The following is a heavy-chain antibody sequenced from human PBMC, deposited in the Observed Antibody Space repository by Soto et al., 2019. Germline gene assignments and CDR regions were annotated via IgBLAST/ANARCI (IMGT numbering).Heavy chain of an antibody. Sequence: QVQLQESGPGLVKPSQTLSLTCTVSGGSISSGGYYWSWIRQHPGKGLELIGYIFYSGTTYYNPALKSIVTKSVETTKNQFSLKLSSVTAADTAVYYCARSVDPWGQGTLVTVSS. V-gene: IGHV4-31*01. J-gene: IGHJ5*02. CDR2: IFYSGTT. CDR1: GGSISSGGYY. CDR3: ARSVDP.